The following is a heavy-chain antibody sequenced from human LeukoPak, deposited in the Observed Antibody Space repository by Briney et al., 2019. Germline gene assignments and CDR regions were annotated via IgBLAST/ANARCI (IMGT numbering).Heavy chain of an antibody. Sequence: GGSPRLSCVVSGFTFSNYSMNWVRQAPGKGLEWVSYISSRSSSIYYLDSVKGRFTISRDNAKNSLYLQMNSLRDEDTAVYYCARVIRRFGEFSSDYWGQGTLVTVSS. J-gene: IGHJ4*02. D-gene: IGHD3-10*01. CDR3: ARVIRRFGEFSSDY. V-gene: IGHV3-48*02. CDR1: GFTFSNYS. CDR2: ISSRSSSI.